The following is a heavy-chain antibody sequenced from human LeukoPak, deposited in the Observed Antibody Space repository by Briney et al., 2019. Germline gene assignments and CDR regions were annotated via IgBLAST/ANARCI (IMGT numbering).Heavy chain of an antibody. CDR1: GYSFTSYW. D-gene: IGHD1-26*01. CDR2: IYPGDSDT. Sequence: GESLKISCKGSGYSFTSYWIGWVRQMPGKGLEWMGIIYPGDSDTRYSPSFQGQVTISADKSISTAYLQWSSLKASDTAMYYCARSELKRGAAFDIWGQGTMATVSS. J-gene: IGHJ3*02. CDR3: ARSELKRGAAFDI. V-gene: IGHV5-51*01.